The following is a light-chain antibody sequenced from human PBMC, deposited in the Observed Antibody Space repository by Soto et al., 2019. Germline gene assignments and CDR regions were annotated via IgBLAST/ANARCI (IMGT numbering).Light chain of an antibody. J-gene: IGKJ3*01. V-gene: IGKV1-5*03. CDR2: KAS. Sequence: DIQMTQSPPILSASVGDRVTMTCRASQRISSRLAWYQQKPGRAPKLLIYKASTLETALPSRFSGSGSGTEFTLTISSLQPDDFATYYCQQYNTYSSFGPGTKVDMK. CDR1: QRISSR. CDR3: QQYNTYSS.